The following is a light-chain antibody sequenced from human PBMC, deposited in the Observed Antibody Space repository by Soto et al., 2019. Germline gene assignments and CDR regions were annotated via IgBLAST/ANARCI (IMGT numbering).Light chain of an antibody. Sequence: DIQMTQSPSSLSASVGDRVTITCRASQSISTFLNWYQQKPGKAPKFLIYDASTLQSGVPSRFSGSGSGTDFTLTISSLQPEDFATYYCQQTYNSPYTFGQGTKLEIK. CDR3: QQTYNSPYT. V-gene: IGKV1-39*01. CDR1: QSISTF. CDR2: DAS. J-gene: IGKJ2*01.